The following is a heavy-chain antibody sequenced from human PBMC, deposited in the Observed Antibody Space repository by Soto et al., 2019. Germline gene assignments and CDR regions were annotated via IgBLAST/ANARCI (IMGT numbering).Heavy chain of an antibody. V-gene: IGHV3-30-3*01. D-gene: IGHD6-19*01. Sequence: AGSMGLSCAASGFTLNSYAMHGSRQAPGKGLEWVAVLSYDGSNKYYADSVKGRFTISRDNSKNTLYLQMNSLRAEDTALYFCATAEAVAGIGPFDYWGQGTLVTVSS. CDR3: ATAEAVAGIGPFDY. CDR2: LSYDGSNK. J-gene: IGHJ4*02. CDR1: GFTLNSYA.